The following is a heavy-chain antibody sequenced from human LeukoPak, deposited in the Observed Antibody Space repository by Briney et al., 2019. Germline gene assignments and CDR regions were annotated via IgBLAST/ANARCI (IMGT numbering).Heavy chain of an antibody. D-gene: IGHD3-3*01. CDR1: GFTFSSYW. CDR2: INTDGSST. Sequence: GGSLRLSCAASGFTFSSYWMHWVRQAPGKGLVWVSRINTDGSSTSYADSVKGRFTISRDNAKNTLYLQMNSLRAEDTAVYFCAKVGIRFLEQYYHDYRGQGTLVTVSS. J-gene: IGHJ4*02. V-gene: IGHV3-74*01. CDR3: AKVGIRFLEQYYHDY.